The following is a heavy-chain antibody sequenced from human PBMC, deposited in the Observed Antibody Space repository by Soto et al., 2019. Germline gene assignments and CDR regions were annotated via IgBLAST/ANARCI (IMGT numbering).Heavy chain of an antibody. CDR1: GYTFTSYY. V-gene: IGHV1-46*03. CDR2: INPSGGST. CDR3: ARTSSSWYVAYYYGMDV. D-gene: IGHD6-13*01. J-gene: IGHJ6*02. Sequence: ASVKVSCKASGYTFTSYYMHWVRQAPGQGLEWMGIINPSGGSTSYAQKFQGRVTMTRDTSTSTVYMELSSLRSEDTAVYYCARTSSSWYVAYYYGMDVWGQGTTVTVSS.